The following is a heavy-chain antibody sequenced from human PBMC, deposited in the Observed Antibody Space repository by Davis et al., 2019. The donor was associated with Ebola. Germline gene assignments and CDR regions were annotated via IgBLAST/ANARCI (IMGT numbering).Heavy chain of an antibody. J-gene: IGHJ4*02. Sequence: GESLKISCAASGFTFSRSGMHWVRQAPAKGLELVALISSDGSTEYYADSVKGRFTISRDNSKNTLYLQMNSLRAEDTAVYYCAKEGRYCSGGSCYSKPPFDYWGQGTLVTVSS. V-gene: IGHV3-30*18. CDR1: GFTFSRSG. CDR3: AKEGRYCSGGSCYSKPPFDY. D-gene: IGHD2-15*01. CDR2: ISSDGSTE.